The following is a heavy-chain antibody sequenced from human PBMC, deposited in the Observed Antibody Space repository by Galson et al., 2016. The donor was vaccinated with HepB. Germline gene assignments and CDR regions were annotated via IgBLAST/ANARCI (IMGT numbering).Heavy chain of an antibody. J-gene: IGHJ5*02. V-gene: IGHV3-30*04. CDR3: ARDPGYSRGWYPTRLDP. CDR1: GXXFTXXX. CDR2: ISFAESXE. Sequence: SLXXSCAGSGXXFTXXXMHXXXQAXXKGLXWVAVISFAESXEFYADXVKGRFSISRDSSATTVYLQMNSLRSEDTAVYFCARDPGYSRGWYPTRLDPWGXXTLVTXSS. D-gene: IGHD6-19*01.